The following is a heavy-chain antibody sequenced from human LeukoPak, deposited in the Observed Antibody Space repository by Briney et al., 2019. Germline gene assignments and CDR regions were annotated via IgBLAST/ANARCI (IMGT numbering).Heavy chain of an antibody. V-gene: IGHV3-15*01. CDR1: GFTFSNAW. CDR3: TAPDYDILTGYNYGMDV. CDR2: IKSKTDGGTT. Sequence: GGSLRLSCAASGFTFSNAWMSWVRQAPGKGLEWVGRIKSKTDGGTTDYAAPVKGRFTISRDDSKNTLYLQMNSLKTEDTAVYYCTAPDYDILTGYNYGMDVWGQGTTVTVSS. J-gene: IGHJ6*02. D-gene: IGHD3-9*01.